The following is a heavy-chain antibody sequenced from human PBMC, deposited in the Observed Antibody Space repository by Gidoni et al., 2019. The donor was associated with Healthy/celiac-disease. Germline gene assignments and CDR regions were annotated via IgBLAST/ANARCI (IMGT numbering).Heavy chain of an antibody. CDR2: IWYDGRNK. V-gene: IGHV3-33*01. D-gene: IGHD3-22*01. Sequence: QVQLVESGGGVVQPGRSLRLYCAASGLTFSSYGMLWVRQAPGKGLEWLAVIWYDGRNKYYADSVNGRFTISRANSQNTLYLQMNSLRAEDSAVYYCAREGYYDSSGSLYYWGQGTLVTVSS. J-gene: IGHJ4*02. CDR1: GLTFSSYG. CDR3: AREGYYDSSGSLYY.